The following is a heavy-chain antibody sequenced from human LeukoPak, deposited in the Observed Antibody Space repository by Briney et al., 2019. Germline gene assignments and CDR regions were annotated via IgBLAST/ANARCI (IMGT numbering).Heavy chain of an antibody. Sequence: GESLKISCKGSGYSFTSYWIGWVRQMPGKGLEWVGIIYPGDSDTRYSPSFQGQVTISADKSISTAYLQWSSLKASDTAMYYCARPSTTGDRLSYFDYWGQGTLVTVSS. J-gene: IGHJ4*02. CDR1: GYSFTSYW. CDR2: IYPGDSDT. D-gene: IGHD7-27*01. CDR3: ARPSTTGDRLSYFDY. V-gene: IGHV5-51*01.